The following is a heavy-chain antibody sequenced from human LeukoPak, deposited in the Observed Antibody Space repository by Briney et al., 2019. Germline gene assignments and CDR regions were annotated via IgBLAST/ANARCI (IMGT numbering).Heavy chain of an antibody. J-gene: IGHJ4*02. V-gene: IGHV1-18*01. Sequence: ASVKVSCKASGYTFTNYGISWVRQAPGQGLEWMGWISDYNGNTNYAQKLQGRATLTTDTPTSTAYMELRSLRSDDTAVYYCARVRMYSSSSFDYWGQGTLVTVSS. CDR2: ISDYNGNT. D-gene: IGHD6-13*01. CDR3: ARVRMYSSSSFDY. CDR1: GYTFTNYG.